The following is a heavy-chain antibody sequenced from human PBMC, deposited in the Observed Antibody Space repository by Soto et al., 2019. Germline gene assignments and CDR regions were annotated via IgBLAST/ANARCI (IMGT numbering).Heavy chain of an antibody. J-gene: IGHJ3*02. Sequence: SVKVSCKASGFTFTSSAVQWVRQARGQRLEWIGWIVVGSGNTNYAQKFQERVTITRDMSTSTAYMELSSLRSEDTAVYYCAAASGYYYFGDAFDIWGQGTMVTVSS. CDR1: GFTFTSSA. CDR2: IVVGSGNT. D-gene: IGHD3-22*01. CDR3: AAASGYYYFGDAFDI. V-gene: IGHV1-58*01.